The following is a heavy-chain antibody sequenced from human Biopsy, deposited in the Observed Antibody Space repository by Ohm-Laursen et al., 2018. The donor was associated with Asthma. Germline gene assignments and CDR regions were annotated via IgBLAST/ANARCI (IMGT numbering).Heavy chain of an antibody. Sequence: SLRLSCAASGFTFSNYGMHWVRQAPGKGLDWVAVISFDGSNKNYTDSVKGRFTISRDNSKNTMHLQMNSLRAEDTAVYYCAKDVFPGWELRRGPDYWGQGTLVTVSS. V-gene: IGHV3-30*18. CDR2: ISFDGSNK. CDR1: GFTFSNYG. J-gene: IGHJ4*02. CDR3: AKDVFPGWELRRGPDY. D-gene: IGHD1-26*01.